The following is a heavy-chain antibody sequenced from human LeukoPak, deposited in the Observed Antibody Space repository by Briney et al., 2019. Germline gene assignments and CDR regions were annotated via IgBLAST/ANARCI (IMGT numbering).Heavy chain of an antibody. CDR2: ISSSSSYI. J-gene: IGHJ6*03. CDR3: ARDYGVPAASSYYYYMDV. CDR1: GFTFSSYS. Sequence: PGGSLGLSCAASGFTFSSYSMNWVRPAPGKGLEWVSSISSSSSYIYYADSVKGRFTISRDNAKNSLCLQMNSLRAEDTAVYYCARDYGVPAASSYYYYMDVWGKGTTVTVSS. D-gene: IGHD2-2*01. V-gene: IGHV3-21*01.